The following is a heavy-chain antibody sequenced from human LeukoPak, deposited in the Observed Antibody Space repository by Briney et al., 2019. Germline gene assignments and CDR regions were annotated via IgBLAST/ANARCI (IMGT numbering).Heavy chain of an antibody. CDR1: GGTFSSYA. Sequence: SVKVSCKASGGTFSSYAISWVRQAPGQGLEWMGGIIPIFGTANYAQKFQGRVTITTDESTSTAYMELSSLRSEDTAVYHCARDSYDILTGQIPGRSWFDPWGQGTLVTVSS. CDR2: IIPIFGTA. D-gene: IGHD3-9*01. J-gene: IGHJ5*02. V-gene: IGHV1-69*05. CDR3: ARDSYDILTGQIPGRSWFDP.